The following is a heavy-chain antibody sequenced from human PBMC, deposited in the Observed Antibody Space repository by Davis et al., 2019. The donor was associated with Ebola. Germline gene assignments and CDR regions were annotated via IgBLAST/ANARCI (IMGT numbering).Heavy chain of an antibody. D-gene: IGHD3-22*01. J-gene: IGHJ4*02. CDR2: INPSGGST. Sequence: ASVKVSCKASGYTFISYYMHWMRQAPGQGLEWMGVINPSGGSTTYAQKFQGRVTMTRDTSTSTVYMELSSLRSEDTAVYYCAGDSSGYGADYWGQGTLVTVSS. CDR3: AGDSSGYGADY. V-gene: IGHV1-46*01. CDR1: GYTFISYY.